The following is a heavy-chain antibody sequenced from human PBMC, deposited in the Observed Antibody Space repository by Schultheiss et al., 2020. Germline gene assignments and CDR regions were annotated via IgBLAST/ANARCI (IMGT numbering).Heavy chain of an antibody. CDR1: GGSISSYY. Sequence: SETLSLTCTVSGGSISSYYWSWIRQPPGKGLEWIGYIYYSGSTNYNPSLKSRVTISVDTSKNQFSLKLSSVTAADTAVYYCARGRGGPGYCSGGSCYYFDYWGQGTLVTVSS. CDR2: IYYSGST. V-gene: IGHV4-59*12. D-gene: IGHD2-15*01. CDR3: ARGRGGPGYCSGGSCYYFDY. J-gene: IGHJ4*02.